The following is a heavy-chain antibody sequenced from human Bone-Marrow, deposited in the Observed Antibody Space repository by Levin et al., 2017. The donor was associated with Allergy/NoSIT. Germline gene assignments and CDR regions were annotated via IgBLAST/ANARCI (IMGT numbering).Heavy chain of an antibody. CDR3: ARDHGWEPAEVWTGGFYCISTSCYVCKYDYYGMDV. Sequence: ASVKVSCKASGYTFTGYYMHWVRQAPGQGLEWMGWINPNSGGTNYAQKFQGWVTMTRDTSISTAYMELSRLRSDDTAVYYCARDHGWEPAEVWTGGFYCISTSCYVCKYDYYGMDVWGQGTTVTVSS. J-gene: IGHJ6*02. CDR1: GYTFTGYY. D-gene: IGHD2-2*01. CDR2: INPNSGGT. V-gene: IGHV1-2*04.